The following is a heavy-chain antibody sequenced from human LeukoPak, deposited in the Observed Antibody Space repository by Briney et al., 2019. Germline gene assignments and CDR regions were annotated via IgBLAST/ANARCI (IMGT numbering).Heavy chain of an antibody. Sequence: GGSLRLSCATSGFTFSFYWMHWVRQAPGKGLVWVSHINSDGSSTSYADSVKGRFTISRDNAKDTLYLQMNSLRAEDTAVYYCARDDSSGYLYYYYYMDVWGKGTTVTISS. CDR1: GFTFSFYW. D-gene: IGHD3-22*01. CDR3: ARDDSSGYLYYYYYMDV. CDR2: INSDGSST. J-gene: IGHJ6*03. V-gene: IGHV3-74*01.